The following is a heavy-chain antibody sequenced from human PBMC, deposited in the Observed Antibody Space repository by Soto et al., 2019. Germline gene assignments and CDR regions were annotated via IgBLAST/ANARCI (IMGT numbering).Heavy chain of an antibody. CDR1: GFSFSLYT. CDR2: ISSDGTYK. Sequence: EVPLVESGGGLVKPGGSLRLSCAASGFSFSLYTMNWVRQAPGKGLEWVSSISSDGTYKYYADSLKGRFTISRDNAKNSLSLQMNSLRVEDTSVYYCARVKSLGNFDSWGQGTLVTVSS. CDR3: ARVKSLGNFDS. J-gene: IGHJ4*02. D-gene: IGHD7-27*01. V-gene: IGHV3-21*02.